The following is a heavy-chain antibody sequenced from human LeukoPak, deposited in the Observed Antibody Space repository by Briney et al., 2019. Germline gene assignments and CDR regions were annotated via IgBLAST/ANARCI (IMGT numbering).Heavy chain of an antibody. V-gene: IGHV4-39*07. CDR3: ARSPGYDFWSGYYTVYYFDY. J-gene: IGHJ4*02. CDR1: GFTFSNYS. Sequence: GSLRLSCAASGFTFSNYSMNWVRQAPGKGLEWIGSIYYSGSTYYNPSLKSRVTISVDTSKNQFSLKLSSVTAADTAVYYCARSPGYDFWSGYYTVYYFDYWGQGTLVTVSS. CDR2: IYYSGST. D-gene: IGHD3-3*01.